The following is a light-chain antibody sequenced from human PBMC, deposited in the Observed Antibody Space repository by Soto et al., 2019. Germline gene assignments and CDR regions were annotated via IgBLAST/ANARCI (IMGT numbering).Light chain of an antibody. Sequence: QSVLTQPPSVSGAPGQRVTIPCTGSSSNFGAGYDVHWYQQRPGTVPKLLIYANNKRPSGVPGRFSGSKSGTSASLAIFGLQAEDEADYYCQSYDTRLRAVVFGGGTKLTVL. CDR3: QSYDTRLRAVV. V-gene: IGLV1-40*01. CDR2: ANN. J-gene: IGLJ2*01. CDR1: SSNFGAGYD.